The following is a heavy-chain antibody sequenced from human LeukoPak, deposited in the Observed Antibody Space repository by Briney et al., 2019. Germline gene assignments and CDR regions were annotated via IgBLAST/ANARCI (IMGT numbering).Heavy chain of an antibody. J-gene: IGHJ4*02. CDR2: ISWDGTT. CDR3: VKDLSYESSGSGFDQ. D-gene: IGHD3-22*01. CDR1: GFIFEDYT. V-gene: IGHV3-43*01. Sequence: GGSLRLSCAASGFIFEDYTMHWVRQAPGKTLEWVSLISWDGTTYYTDSLKCRFTISRDNSKNSLYLQMDTLRSEDTAFYYCVKDLSYESSGSGFDQWGQGTLVTVSS.